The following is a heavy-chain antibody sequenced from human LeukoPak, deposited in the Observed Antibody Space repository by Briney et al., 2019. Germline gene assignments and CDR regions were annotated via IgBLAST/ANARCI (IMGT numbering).Heavy chain of an antibody. Sequence: PGGSLSLSCAASGFTFDDYGMSWVRQAPGKGLEWVSSISSSSSYIYYADSVKGRFTISRDNAKNSLYLQTNSLRAEDTAVYYCARQTYSSGWYDYWGQGTLVTVSS. CDR3: ARQTYSSGWYDY. J-gene: IGHJ4*02. CDR1: GFTFDDYG. V-gene: IGHV3-21*01. D-gene: IGHD6-19*01. CDR2: ISSSSSYI.